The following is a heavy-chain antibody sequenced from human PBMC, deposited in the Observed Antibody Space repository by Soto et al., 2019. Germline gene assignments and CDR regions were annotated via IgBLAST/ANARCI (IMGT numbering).Heavy chain of an antibody. Sequence: SETLSLTCTVSGGSISSYYWSWIRQPPGKGLEWIGYIYYSGSTNYNPSLKSRVTISVDTSKNQFSLKLSSVTAADTAVYYCARAVEVDNWFDPWGQGTLVTVSS. J-gene: IGHJ5*02. D-gene: IGHD2-15*01. V-gene: IGHV4-59*01. CDR1: GGSISSYY. CDR2: IYYSGST. CDR3: ARAVEVDNWFDP.